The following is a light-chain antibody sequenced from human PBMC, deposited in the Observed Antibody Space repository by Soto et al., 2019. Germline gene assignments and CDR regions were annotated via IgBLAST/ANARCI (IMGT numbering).Light chain of an antibody. CDR2: AAS. CDR3: QQYNSAREIN. Sequence: DIQMTQSPSSLSASVGDRVTITCRASQGISNYLAWYQQKPGKVPKLLIYAASTLQSGVPSRFSGSGSGTDFTLTISSLQPEDVATSYCQQYNSAREINLGGGTKVEIK. CDR1: QGISNY. J-gene: IGKJ4*01. V-gene: IGKV1-27*01.